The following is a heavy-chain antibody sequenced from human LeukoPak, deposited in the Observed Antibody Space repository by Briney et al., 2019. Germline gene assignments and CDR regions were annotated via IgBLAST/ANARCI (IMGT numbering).Heavy chain of an antibody. J-gene: IGHJ6*03. V-gene: IGHV1-2*02. D-gene: IGHD2-21*02. Sequence: ASVKVSCKASGYTYTGYYIHWVRQAPGQGLEWMGWINPNSGGTNSAQKFQGRVTMTRDTSISTAYMELSRLTSDDTAVYSCARGVTARGFYYYMDIWGKGTTVTISS. CDR3: ARGVTARGFYYYMDI. CDR1: GYTYTGYY. CDR2: INPNSGGT.